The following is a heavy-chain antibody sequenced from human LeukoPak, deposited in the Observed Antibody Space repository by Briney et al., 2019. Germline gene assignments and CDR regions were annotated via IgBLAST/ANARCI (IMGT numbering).Heavy chain of an antibody. J-gene: IGHJ4*02. V-gene: IGHV4-30-4*01. CDR3: ARGEYYYDSSGYYYY. CDR1: GGSISSGDYY. CDR2: IYYSGST. D-gene: IGHD3-22*01. Sequence: PSQTLSLTCTVSGGSISSGDYYWSWIRQPPGKGLEWIGYIYYSGSTYYNPSLKSRVTISVDTSKNQFSLKLSSVTAADTAVYYCARGEYYYDSSGYYYYRGQGTLVTVSS.